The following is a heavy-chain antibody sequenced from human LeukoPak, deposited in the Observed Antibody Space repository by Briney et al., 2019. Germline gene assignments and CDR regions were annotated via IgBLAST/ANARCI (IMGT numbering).Heavy chain of an antibody. CDR2: IYYSGST. Sequence: SETLSLTCTVSGGSISSSSYYWGWIRQPPGKGLEWIGSIYYSGSTYYNPSLKSRVTISVDTSKNRFSLKLSSVTAADTAVYYCASNYIPGIAAAEDAFDIWGQGTMVTVSS. CDR3: ASNYIPGIAAAEDAFDI. J-gene: IGHJ3*02. V-gene: IGHV4-39*07. D-gene: IGHD6-13*01. CDR1: GGSISSSSYY.